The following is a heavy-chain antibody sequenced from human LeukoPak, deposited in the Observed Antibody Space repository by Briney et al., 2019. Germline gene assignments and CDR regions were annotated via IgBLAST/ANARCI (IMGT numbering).Heavy chain of an antibody. CDR3: ARGLGAGITIFGVVIPILDY. V-gene: IGHV4-34*01. CDR1: GGSFSGYY. Sequence: SETLSLTRAVYGGSFSGYYWSWIRQPPGKGLEWIGEINHSGSTNYNPSLKSRVTISVDTSKNQFSLKLSSVTAADTAVYYCARGLGAGITIFGVVIPILDYWGQGTLVTVSS. CDR2: INHSGST. J-gene: IGHJ4*02. D-gene: IGHD3-3*01.